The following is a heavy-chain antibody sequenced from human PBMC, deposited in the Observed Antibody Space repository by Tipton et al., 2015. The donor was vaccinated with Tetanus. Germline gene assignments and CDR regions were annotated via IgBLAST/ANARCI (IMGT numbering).Heavy chain of an antibody. CDR1: GGSISSSSYY. Sequence: TLSLTCTVSGGSISSSSYYWGWVRQPPGKGLEWIGKIYYSGITYYNPSLKSRVTISVDTSKNQFSLKLTSVTAADTAVYYCARWIAVTGTDFDFWGQGTLVTVSS. V-gene: IGHV4-39*01. J-gene: IGHJ4*02. CDR2: IYYSGIT. CDR3: ARWIAVTGTDFDF. D-gene: IGHD6-19*01.